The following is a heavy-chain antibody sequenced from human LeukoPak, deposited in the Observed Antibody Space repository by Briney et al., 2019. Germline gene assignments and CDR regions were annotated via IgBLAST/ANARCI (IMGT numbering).Heavy chain of an antibody. V-gene: IGHV1-2*02. CDR1: GYSFIDHY. CDR2: SNPNSGFT. J-gene: IGHJ3*02. CDR3: ARDGAFDI. Sequence: ASVKLSLNSSGYSFIDHYIHWVRQAPGQGLEWMGWSNPNSGFTDYAQKFQGRVTLTRDTSISTAYMELSRLTFDDTAVYYCARDGAFDIWGKGVIVTVSS.